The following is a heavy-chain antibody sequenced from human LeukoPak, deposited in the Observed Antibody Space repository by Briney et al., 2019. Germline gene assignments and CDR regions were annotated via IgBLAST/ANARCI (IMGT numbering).Heavy chain of an antibody. Sequence: ASVKVSCKASGYTFTSYYMHWVRQAPGQGLEWMGIINPSGGSTSYAQKFQGRVTMTRDMSTSTVYMELSSLRSEDTAVYYCAREWRRRDGYNHWGQGTLVTVSS. J-gene: IGHJ5*02. CDR2: INPSGGST. CDR1: GYTFTSYY. D-gene: IGHD5-24*01. V-gene: IGHV1-46*01. CDR3: AREWRRRDGYNH.